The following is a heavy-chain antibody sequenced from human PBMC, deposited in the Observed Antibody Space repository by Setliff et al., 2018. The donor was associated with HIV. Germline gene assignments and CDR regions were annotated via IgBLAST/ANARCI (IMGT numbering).Heavy chain of an antibody. Sequence: SVKVSCKTSGGTLSNYVITWVRQAPGQGLEWMGMIIPMYNIPAYAQKFQGRVTFTADESTSTAYMELSSLSSEDTAVYYCARDQTGVAAAAFCGGSAWSDEGFDIWGQGTMVTVSS. CDR3: ARDQTGVAAAAFCGGSAWSDEGFDI. V-gene: IGHV1-69*13. D-gene: IGHD6-13*01. J-gene: IGHJ3*02. CDR1: GGTLSNYV. CDR2: IIPMYNIP.